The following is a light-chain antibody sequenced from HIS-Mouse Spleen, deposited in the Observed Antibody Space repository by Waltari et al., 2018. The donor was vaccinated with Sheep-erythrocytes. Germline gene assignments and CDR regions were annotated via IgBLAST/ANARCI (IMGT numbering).Light chain of an antibody. CDR1: KLGDKY. J-gene: IGLJ2*01. CDR2: QDS. CDR3: QAWDSSTAV. V-gene: IGLV3-1*01. Sequence: SYELTQPPSVSVSPGQTASITCSGDKLGDKYACWYQQKPGQSPVLVIYQDSKRHSGIPDRFAGSNSGNTATLTISGTQAMDEADYYCQAWDSSTAVFGGGTKLTVL.